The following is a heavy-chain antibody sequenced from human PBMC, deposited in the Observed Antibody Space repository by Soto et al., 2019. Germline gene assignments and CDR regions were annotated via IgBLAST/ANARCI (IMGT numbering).Heavy chain of an antibody. CDR1: GFTFSSYA. CDR3: AKDMGNAIVGVVPPRDTAFEC. V-gene: IGHV3-23*01. D-gene: IGHD3-3*01. J-gene: IGHJ3*01. Sequence: PGGSLRLSCAASGFTFSSYAMSWVRQAPGKGLEWVSAISGSGGSTYYADSVKGRFTISRDNSKNTLYLQMNSLRAEDTAVYYCAKDMGNAIVGVVPPRDTAFECWGQEKMV. CDR2: ISGSGGST.